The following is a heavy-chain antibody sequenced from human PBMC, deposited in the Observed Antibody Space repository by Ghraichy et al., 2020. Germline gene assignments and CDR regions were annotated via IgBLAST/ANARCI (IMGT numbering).Heavy chain of an antibody. CDR2: ISWDGGST. CDR3: AKDIGVGDSGWPIDY. Sequence: GGSLRLSCAASGFTFDDYAMHWVRHAPGKGLEWVSLISWDGGSTYYAESVKGRFTISRYNSKNSLYLQMNSLRAEDTALYYCAKDIGVGDSGWPIDYWGQGTLVTVSS. D-gene: IGHD6-19*01. CDR1: GFTFDDYA. V-gene: IGHV3-43D*04. J-gene: IGHJ4*02.